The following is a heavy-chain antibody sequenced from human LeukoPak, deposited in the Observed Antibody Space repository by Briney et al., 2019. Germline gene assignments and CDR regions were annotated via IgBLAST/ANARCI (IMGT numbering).Heavy chain of an antibody. V-gene: IGHV3-53*01. CDR2: IYSGGTT. CDR3: ARALLVRNGYNYSPNYFDY. D-gene: IGHD5-24*01. J-gene: IGHJ4*02. Sequence: GGSLRLSCAASGLTVNSNYMNWVRQAPGKGLQWVSVIYSGGTTYYADSVKGRFTISRDNSKDTLYLQMNSLRAEGTAVYYCARALLVRNGYNYSPNYFDYWGQGTLVTVSS. CDR1: GLTVNSNY.